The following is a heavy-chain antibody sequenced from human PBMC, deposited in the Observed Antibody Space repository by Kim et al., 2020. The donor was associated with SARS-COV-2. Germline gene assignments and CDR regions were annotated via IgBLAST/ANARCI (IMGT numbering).Heavy chain of an antibody. D-gene: IGHD6-13*01. J-gene: IGHJ6*02. V-gene: IGHV3-30*18. Sequence: GGSLRLSCAASGFTFSSYGMHWVRQAPGKGLEWVAIISYDGSNKYYADSVKGRFTISRDNSKNTLFLQMNSLRPEDTAVYYCTKDLGSGAATLYFYYYYGMDVWGQGTTVTVSS. CDR1: GFTFSSYG. CDR3: TKDLGSGAATLYFYYYYGMDV. CDR2: ISYDGSNK.